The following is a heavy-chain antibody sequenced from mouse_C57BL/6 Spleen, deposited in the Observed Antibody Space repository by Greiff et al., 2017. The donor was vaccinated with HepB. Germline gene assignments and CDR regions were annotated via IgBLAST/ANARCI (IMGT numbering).Heavy chain of an antibody. CDR3: ARDGYGSSPLDY. D-gene: IGHD1-1*01. J-gene: IGHJ2*01. CDR1: GYSITSGYY. Sequence: EVQLQESGPGLVKPSQSLSLTCSVTGYSITSGYYWNWIRQFPGNKLEWMGYISYDGSNNYNPSLKNRISITRDTSKNQFFLKLNSVTTEDTATYYCARDGYGSSPLDYWGQGTTLTVSS. V-gene: IGHV3-6*01. CDR2: ISYDGSN.